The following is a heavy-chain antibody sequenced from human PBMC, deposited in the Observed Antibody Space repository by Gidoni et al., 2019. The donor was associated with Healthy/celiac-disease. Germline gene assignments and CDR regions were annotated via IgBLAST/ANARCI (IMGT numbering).Heavy chain of an antibody. CDR1: GGSISSYY. Sequence: QVQLQESGPGLGKPSETLSLTCTVPGGSISSYYWRWIRQPAGKGLEWIGRIYTTGSTNYNPSLKSRVTMSVDTSKNQFALKLSSVTAADTAVYYCARDGGGYCSSTSCHTPYWYFDLWGRGTLVTVSS. CDR3: ARDGGGYCSSTSCHTPYWYFDL. V-gene: IGHV4-4*07. CDR2: IYTTGST. D-gene: IGHD2-2*02. J-gene: IGHJ2*01.